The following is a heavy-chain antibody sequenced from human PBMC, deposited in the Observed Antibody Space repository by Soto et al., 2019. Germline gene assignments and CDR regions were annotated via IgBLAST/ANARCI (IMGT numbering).Heavy chain of an antibody. J-gene: IGHJ4*02. CDR1: GASVRSYH. CDR3: ARVFDYWSGFYVY. D-gene: IGHD3-3*01. Sequence: PSETLSLTCAVSGASVRSYHWSWIRQPAGKGLEWIGRVYAAGNTNYNPSLTGRVTMSIDTSKKQFSLRMTSLTAADTAVYFCARVFDYWSGFYVYWGQGILVTVSS. V-gene: IGHV4-4*07. CDR2: VYAAGNT.